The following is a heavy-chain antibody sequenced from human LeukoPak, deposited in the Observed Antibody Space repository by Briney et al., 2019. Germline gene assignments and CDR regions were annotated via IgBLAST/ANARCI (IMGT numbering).Heavy chain of an antibody. CDR2: ISYDGSNK. D-gene: IGHD2-2*01. CDR3: AKRIGSTSLPIDY. CDR1: GFTFSSYG. V-gene: IGHV3-30*18. J-gene: IGHJ4*02. Sequence: GRSLRLSCAASGFTFSSYGMHWVGQAPGKGLEWVAVISYDGSNKYYADSVKGRFTISRDNSKNTLYLQMNSLRAEDTAVYYCAKRIGSTSLPIDYWGQGTLVTVSS.